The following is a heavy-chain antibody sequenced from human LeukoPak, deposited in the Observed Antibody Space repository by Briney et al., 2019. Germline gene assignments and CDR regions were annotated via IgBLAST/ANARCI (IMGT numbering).Heavy chain of an antibody. D-gene: IGHD3-16*01. Sequence: PSETLSLTCTVSGGSISSYYWSWIRQPLGKGLEWIGYIYYSGSTNYNPSLKSRVTISVDTSKNQFSLKLSSVTAADTAVYYCARLDWEWGSSTYNWFDPWGQGTLVTVSS. CDR1: GGSISSYY. CDR2: IYYSGST. J-gene: IGHJ5*02. CDR3: ARLDWEWGSSTYNWFDP. V-gene: IGHV4-59*08.